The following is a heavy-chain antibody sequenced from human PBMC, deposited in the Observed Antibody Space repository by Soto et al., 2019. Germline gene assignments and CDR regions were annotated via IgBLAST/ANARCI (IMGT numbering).Heavy chain of an antibody. CDR1: GFTFSSYG. CDR2: ISYDGSNK. V-gene: IGHV3-30*18. Sequence: QVQLVESGGGVVQPGRSLRLSCAASGFTFSSYGMLWVRQAPGKGLEWVAVISYDGSNKYYADSVKGRFTISRDNSKNTLYLQMNSLRAEDTAVYYCAKLESGDSSSWYFDYWGQGTLVTVSS. CDR3: AKLESGDSSSWYFDY. J-gene: IGHJ4*02. D-gene: IGHD6-13*01.